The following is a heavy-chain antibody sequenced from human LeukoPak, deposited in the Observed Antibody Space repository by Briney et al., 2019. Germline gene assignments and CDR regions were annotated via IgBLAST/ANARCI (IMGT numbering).Heavy chain of an antibody. CDR2: IKQDGSEE. Sequence: PGGSLRLSCAASGFTFSSFWMSWVRQAPGKGLEWVANIKQDGSEEYYVDSVKGRFTISRDNSKNTLYLQMNSLRAEDTAVYYCARGVQTYYLDYFDYWGQGTLVTVSS. V-gene: IGHV3-7*01. CDR1: GFTFSSFW. CDR3: ARGVQTYYLDYFDY. D-gene: IGHD3-10*01. J-gene: IGHJ4*02.